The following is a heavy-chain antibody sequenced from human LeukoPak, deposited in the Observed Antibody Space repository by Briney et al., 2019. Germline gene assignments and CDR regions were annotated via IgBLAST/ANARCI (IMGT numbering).Heavy chain of an antibody. J-gene: IGHJ6*02. V-gene: IGHV3-23*01. D-gene: IGHD2-2*01. CDR2: ISGSGGST. Sequence: GGSLRLSCAASGFTFSSYAMSWVRQAPGKGLEWVSAISGSGGSTYYADSVKGRFTISRDNSKNTLYLQVNSLRAEDTAVYYCAKDPVVVPAAIGMDVWGQGTTVTVSS. CDR1: GFTFSSYA. CDR3: AKDPVVVPAAIGMDV.